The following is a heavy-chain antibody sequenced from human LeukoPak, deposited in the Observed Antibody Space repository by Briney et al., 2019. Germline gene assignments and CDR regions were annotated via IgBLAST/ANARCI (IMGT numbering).Heavy chain of an antibody. CDR3: ARGTDTAMVEWYYYYYGMDV. D-gene: IGHD5-18*01. CDR1: GYTFTSYY. V-gene: IGHV1-46*01. J-gene: IGHJ6*02. CDR2: INPSGGST. Sequence: ASVKVSCKASGYTFTSYYMYWVRQAPGQGLEWMGIINPSGGSTSYAQKFQGRVTMTRDTSTSTVYMELSSLRSEDTAVYYCARGTDTAMVEWYYYYYGMDVWGQGTTVTVSS.